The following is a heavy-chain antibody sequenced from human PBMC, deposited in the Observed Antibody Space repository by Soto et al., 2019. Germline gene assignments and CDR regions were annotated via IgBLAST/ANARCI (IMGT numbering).Heavy chain of an antibody. CDR2: IYYSGST. V-gene: IGHV4-30-4*01. CDR1: GGSSSSGDYY. J-gene: IGHJ5*01. Sequence: SETLALTCTVSGGSSSSGDYYWSGIRQPPGKGLEWIGYIYYSGSTYYNPSLKSRVTISVDTSKNQFSLKLSSVTAADTAVYYCAREPYCSCCSCYHRSLLASPGQ. D-gene: IGHD2-15*01. CDR3: AREPYCSCCSCYHRSLLAS.